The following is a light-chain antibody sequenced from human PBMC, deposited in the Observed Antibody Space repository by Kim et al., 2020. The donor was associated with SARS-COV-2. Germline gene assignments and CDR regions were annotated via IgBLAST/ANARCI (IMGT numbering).Light chain of an antibody. V-gene: IGKV3-20*01. J-gene: IGKJ2*01. CDR1: QTVHTSY. CDR2: GAS. Sequence: SPGERPTLSFRASQTVHTSYFAWYQQRLGQAPRLLIYGASTRATGIPDRFRGRGSGTDFTLTSSRLEPEDFAIYYCQQWRTSPYTFGQGTKVDIK. CDR3: QQWRTSPYT.